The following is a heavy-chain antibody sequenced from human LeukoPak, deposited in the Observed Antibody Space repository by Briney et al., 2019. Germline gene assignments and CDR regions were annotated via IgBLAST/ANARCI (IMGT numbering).Heavy chain of an antibody. D-gene: IGHD5-18*01. CDR2: INQSGST. CDR1: GGSFSGYY. CDR3: ASGYSYGYYYYYGMDV. Sequence: SETLSLTCAVYGGSFSGYYWSWIRQPPGKGLEWIGEINQSGSTNYNPSLKSRVTISVDTSKNQFSLKLSSVTAADTAVYYCASGYSYGYYYYYGMDVWGQGTTVTVSS. J-gene: IGHJ6*02. V-gene: IGHV4-34*01.